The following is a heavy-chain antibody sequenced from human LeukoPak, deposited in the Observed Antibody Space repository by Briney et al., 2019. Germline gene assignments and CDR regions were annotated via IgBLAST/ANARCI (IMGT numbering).Heavy chain of an antibody. D-gene: IGHD2-2*01. J-gene: IGHJ5*02. V-gene: IGHV1-46*01. CDR3: ARGGAYQLLWKPRRNWFDP. Sequence: ASVKVSCKASGYTFTGYYMHWVRQAPGQGLEWMGRINPSGGSTSYAQKFQGRVTMTRDTSTSTVYMELSSLRSEDTAVYYCARGGAYQLLWKPRRNWFDPWGQGTLVTVSS. CDR1: GYTFTGYY. CDR2: INPSGGST.